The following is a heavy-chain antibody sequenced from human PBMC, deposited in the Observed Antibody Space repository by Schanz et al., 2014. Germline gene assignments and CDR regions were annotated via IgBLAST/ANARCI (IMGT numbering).Heavy chain of an antibody. CDR1: GYSFTGYY. J-gene: IGHJ4*02. CDR3: ARDRGGDYFLDY. V-gene: IGHV1-46*03. CDR2: INPTGGMS. D-gene: IGHD4-17*01. Sequence: QVQLVQSGAEVKEPGASVKVSCKASGYSFTGYYMHWVRQAPGQGLEWMGIINPTGGMSTYAQQFQGRLTMTRDTSTSTVYMELSSLGSEETAVYYCARDRGGDYFLDYWGQGTLITVSS.